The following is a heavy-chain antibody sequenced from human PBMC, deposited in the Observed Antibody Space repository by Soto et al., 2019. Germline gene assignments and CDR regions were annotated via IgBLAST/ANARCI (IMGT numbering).Heavy chain of an antibody. Sequence: QVQLVESGGGVVQPGRSLRLSCAASGFTFSSYAMHWVRQAPGKGLEWVAVMSYDGSNKYYAASVKGRVTISRDNSKNPRSRPVTSLRAEDTAAYRAASDTSPYGSGWDHRHFDYWGQGPLVTVPS. D-gene: IGHD6-19*01. CDR2: MSYDGSNK. CDR1: GFTFSSYA. V-gene: IGHV3-30-3*01. J-gene: IGHJ4*02. CDR3: ASDTSPYGSGWDHRHFDY.